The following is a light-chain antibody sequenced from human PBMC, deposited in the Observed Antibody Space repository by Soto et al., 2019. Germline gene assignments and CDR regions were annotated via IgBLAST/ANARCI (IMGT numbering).Light chain of an antibody. J-gene: IGKJ5*01. CDR3: QQRSNWPPPIT. V-gene: IGKV3-11*01. CDR2: DAS. CDR1: QSVSSY. Sequence: EIVLTQSPATLSLSPGERATLSCRASQSVSSYLAWYQQKPGQAPRLLIYDASNRATGIPARFSGSGSGTDFTLTISSLEPEDFAVYYCQQRSNWPPPITFGQGTRLE.